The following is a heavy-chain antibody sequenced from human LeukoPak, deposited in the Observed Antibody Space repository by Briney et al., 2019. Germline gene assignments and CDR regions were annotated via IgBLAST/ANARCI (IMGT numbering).Heavy chain of an antibody. CDR3: ARQADYNILTGYFKGHLDY. Sequence: GESLKISCKGSGYSFNTYWIAWVRQMPGKGLEWMGIIYPGDSDTRYSPSFQGQVTISADESISTAYLHWSSLKASDTAMDYCARQADYNILTGYFKGHLDYWGQGTLVTASS. D-gene: IGHD3-9*01. CDR2: IYPGDSDT. V-gene: IGHV5-51*01. CDR1: GYSFNTYW. J-gene: IGHJ4*02.